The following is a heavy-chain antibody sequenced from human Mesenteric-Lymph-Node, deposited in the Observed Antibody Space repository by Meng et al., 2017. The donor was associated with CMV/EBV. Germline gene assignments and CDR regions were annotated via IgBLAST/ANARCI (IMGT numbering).Heavy chain of an antibody. CDR3: ARDQRYCSSTSCYTFDY. Sequence: GESLKTSCAASGFTFSSYWMSWVRQAPGKGLEWVSAISSSSSYIYYADSVKGRFTISRDNAKNTLYLQMNSLRAEDTAVYYCARDQRYCSSTSCYTFDYWGQGTLVTVSS. V-gene: IGHV3-21*01. CDR2: ISSSSSYI. CDR1: GFTFSSYW. J-gene: IGHJ4*02. D-gene: IGHD2-2*02.